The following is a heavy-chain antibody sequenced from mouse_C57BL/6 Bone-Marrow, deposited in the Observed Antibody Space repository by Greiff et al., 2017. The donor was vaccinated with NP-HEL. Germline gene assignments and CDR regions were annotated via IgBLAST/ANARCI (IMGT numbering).Heavy chain of an antibody. V-gene: IGHV1-69*01. CDR2: IDPSDSYT. Sequence: QVQLQQPGAELVMPGASVKLSCKASGYTFTSYWMHWVKQRPGQGLEWIGEIDPSDSYTNYNQKFKGKSTLTVDKSSSTAYMQLSSLTSEDSAVYYCARYFEVWGTGTTVTVSS. CDR1: GYTFTSYW. J-gene: IGHJ1*03. CDR3: ARYFEV.